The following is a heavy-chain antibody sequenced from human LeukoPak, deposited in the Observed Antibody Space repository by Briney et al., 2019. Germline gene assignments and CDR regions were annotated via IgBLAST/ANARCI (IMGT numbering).Heavy chain of an antibody. CDR3: ARLRIQQGYCFDY. J-gene: IGHJ4*02. V-gene: IGHV5-10-1*01. CDR1: GYSFTSYW. D-gene: IGHD5-18*01. CDR2: IDPSDSYT. Sequence: GQSLSSSCKGSGYSFTSYWISWVRQMPGKGLEWMGRIDPSDSYTNYSPSFQGHVTISADKSISTAYLQWSSLKASDTAMYYCARLRIQQGYCFDYWGQGTLVTVTS.